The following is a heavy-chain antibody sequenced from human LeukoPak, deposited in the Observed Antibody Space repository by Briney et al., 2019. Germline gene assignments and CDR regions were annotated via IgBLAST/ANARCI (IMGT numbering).Heavy chain of an antibody. CDR2: ISSSSSTI. V-gene: IGHV3-48*04. D-gene: IGHD4-23*01. CDR1: GFTFSSYS. J-gene: IGHJ1*01. Sequence: GGSLRLSCAASGFTFSSYSMNWVRQAPGKGLEWVSYISSSSSTIYYADSVKGRFTISRDNAKNSLYLQMNSLRAEDTAVYYCARTDYGGKAKYFQHWGQGTLVTVSS. CDR3: ARTDYGGKAKYFQH.